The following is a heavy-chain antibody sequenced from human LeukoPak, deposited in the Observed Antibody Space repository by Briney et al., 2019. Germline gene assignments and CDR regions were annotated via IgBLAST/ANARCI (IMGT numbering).Heavy chain of an antibody. Sequence: ASVKVSCKASGYTFTRYDINWVRQATGQGLEWMGWMNPNSGNTGYAQKFQGRVTMTRNTSISTAYMELSSLRSEDTAVYYCARTMVRGVIIKRVWFDPWGQGTLVTVSS. D-gene: IGHD3-10*01. CDR3: ARTMVRGVIIKRVWFDP. J-gene: IGHJ5*02. CDR2: MNPNSGNT. V-gene: IGHV1-8*01. CDR1: GYTFTRYD.